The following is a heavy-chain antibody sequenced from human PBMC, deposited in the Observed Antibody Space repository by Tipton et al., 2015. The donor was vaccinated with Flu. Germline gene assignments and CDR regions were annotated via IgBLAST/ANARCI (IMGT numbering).Heavy chain of an antibody. J-gene: IGHJ3*02. CDR2: ISDSGST. V-gene: IGHV4-59*03. D-gene: IGHD2-21*02. CDR1: GGFISGYF. Sequence: LRLSCTVSGGFISGYFWTWVRQPPGRGLEWIGYISDSGSTKYTPSLKSRVTLSADTSQNQLSLNLTSVTAADTAVYFCARAFCGIDCSLGVNAFDIWGQGTRVIVSS. CDR3: ARAFCGIDCSLGVNAFDI.